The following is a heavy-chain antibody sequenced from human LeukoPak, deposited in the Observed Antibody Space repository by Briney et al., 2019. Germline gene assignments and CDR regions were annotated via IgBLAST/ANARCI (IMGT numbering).Heavy chain of an antibody. V-gene: IGHV1-69*13. CDR3: ARLDPNEAYCSSTSCYPPP. CDR2: IIPIFGTA. J-gene: IGHJ5*02. D-gene: IGHD2-2*01. CDR1: GGTFSSYA. Sequence: AAVKVSCKASGGTFSSYAISWVRQAPGQGLEWMGGIIPIFGTANYAQKFQGRVTITADESTSTAYMELSSLRSEDTAVYYCARLDPNEAYCSSTSCYPPPWGQGTLVTVSS.